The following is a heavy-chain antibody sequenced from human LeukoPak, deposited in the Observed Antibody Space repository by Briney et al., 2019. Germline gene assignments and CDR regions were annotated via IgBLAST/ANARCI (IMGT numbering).Heavy chain of an antibody. V-gene: IGHV4-59*01. CDR2: IYYSGST. CDR1: GVSITNYY. CDR3: ARDRGYLDGFDI. J-gene: IGHJ3*02. D-gene: IGHD3-10*01. Sequence: PSETLSLTCTVSGVSITNYYWSWIRQPPGKGLEWIGYIYYSGSTNYNPSLNSRVTISIDKSKNQFSLTLNSVTAADTAVYYCARDRGYLDGFDIWGQGTMVTVSS.